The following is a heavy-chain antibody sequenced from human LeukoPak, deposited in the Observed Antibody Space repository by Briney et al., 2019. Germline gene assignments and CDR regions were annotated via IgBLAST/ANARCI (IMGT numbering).Heavy chain of an antibody. V-gene: IGHV4-39*01. CDR2: IYYSGST. CDR1: GGSISSSSYY. Sequence: PSETLSLTCTVSGGSISSSSYYWGWIRQPPGKGLEWIGSIYYSGSTYYNPSLKSRVTISVDTFKNQFSLKLSSVTAADTAVYYCARRSPDTAMVLEDYWGQGTLVTVSS. CDR3: ARRSPDTAMVLEDY. D-gene: IGHD5-18*01. J-gene: IGHJ4*02.